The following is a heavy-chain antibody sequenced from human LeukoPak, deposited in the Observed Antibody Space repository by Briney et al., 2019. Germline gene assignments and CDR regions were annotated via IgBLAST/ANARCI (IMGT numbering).Heavy chain of an antibody. V-gene: IGHV4-38-2*01. D-gene: IGHD3-10*01. Sequence: PSETLSLTCVVSGYSTSSGYYWGWIRQPPGKGLEWIGSIYHRGRTYYNPSLKSRVTISVDTSKNQISLKLSSVTAADTAEYFCAGWFGELLSLFTYWGQGTLVTVSS. CDR3: AGWFGELLSLFTY. CDR1: GYSTSSGYY. J-gene: IGHJ4*02. CDR2: IYHRGRT.